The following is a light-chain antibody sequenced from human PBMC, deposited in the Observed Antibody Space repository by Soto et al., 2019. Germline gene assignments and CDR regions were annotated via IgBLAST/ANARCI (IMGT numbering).Light chain of an antibody. CDR3: QSYDNSLPGVV. J-gene: IGLJ2*01. CDR2: EVT. V-gene: IGLV2-14*01. Sequence: QSALTQPASVSGSPGQSITISCTGTSSDVGGYNYVSWYQQHPGQVPKLTIYEVTNRPSGVSSRFSGSKSGNTASLTISGLQAEDEADYYCQSYDNSLPGVVFGGGTKLTVL. CDR1: SSDVGGYNY.